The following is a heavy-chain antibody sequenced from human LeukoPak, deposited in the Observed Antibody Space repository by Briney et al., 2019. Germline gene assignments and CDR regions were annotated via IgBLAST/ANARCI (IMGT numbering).Heavy chain of an antibody. J-gene: IGHJ4*02. CDR3: ARYRGIVGLFDY. D-gene: IGHD1-26*01. CDR1: GGSISNYY. Sequence: PSETLSLTCTVSGGSISNYYWNWIRQPPGKGLEWIGYIYYSGSTSYNPSLKSRVTISVDTSKNQFSLKMNYVTAADTAVYYCARYRGIVGLFDYWGQGALVTVSS. V-gene: IGHV4-59*01. CDR2: IYYSGST.